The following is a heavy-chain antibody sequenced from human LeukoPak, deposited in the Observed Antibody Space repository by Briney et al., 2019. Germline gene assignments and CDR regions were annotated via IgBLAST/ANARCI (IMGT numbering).Heavy chain of an antibody. CDR2: ISYDGSNK. D-gene: IGHD6-13*01. Sequence: PGRSLRPSCAASGFTFSSYAMHWVRQASGKGLEWVAVISYDGSNKYYADSVKGRFTISRDNSKNTLYLQMNSLRAEDTAVYYCARGEAAGDYWGQGTLVTVSS. CDR3: ARGEAAGDY. J-gene: IGHJ4*02. V-gene: IGHV3-30-3*01. CDR1: GFTFSSYA.